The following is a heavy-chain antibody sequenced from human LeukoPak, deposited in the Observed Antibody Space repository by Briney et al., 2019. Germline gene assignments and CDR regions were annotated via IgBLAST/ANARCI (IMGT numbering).Heavy chain of an antibody. Sequence: GGSLRLSCAASGFTFSSYAMTWVRQAPGKGLEWVSAISSGGTPYYAASVRGRFIISRDTSTNTLYLQVKSLTAKDTAVYYCAKPEVGVASIDCWGQGTLVTVSS. CDR2: ISSGGTP. CDR1: GFTFSSYA. CDR3: AKPEVGVASIDC. V-gene: IGHV3-23*01. D-gene: IGHD2-2*01. J-gene: IGHJ4*02.